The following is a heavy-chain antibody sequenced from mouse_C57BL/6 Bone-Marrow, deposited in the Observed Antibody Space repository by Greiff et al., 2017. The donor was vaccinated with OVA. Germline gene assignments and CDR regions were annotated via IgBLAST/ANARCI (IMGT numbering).Heavy chain of an antibody. CDR2: INPSSGYT. Sequence: VQLQQPGAELVKPGASVKMSCKASGYTFTSYTMHWVKQRPGQGLEWIGYINPSSGYTKYNQKFKDKATLTADKSSSTAYMQLSSLTSEDSAVYYCARNGSSYYAMDYWGQGTSVTVSS. D-gene: IGHD1-1*01. CDR1: GYTFTSYT. CDR3: ARNGSSYYAMDY. J-gene: IGHJ4*01. V-gene: IGHV1-4*01.